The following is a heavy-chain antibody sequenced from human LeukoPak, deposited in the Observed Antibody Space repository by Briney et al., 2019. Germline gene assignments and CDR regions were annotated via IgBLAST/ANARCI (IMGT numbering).Heavy chain of an antibody. V-gene: IGHV3-23*01. D-gene: IGHD3-22*01. CDR3: ARVLNYYDSSGSPGY. CDR2: ISGSGGST. CDR1: GFTFSSYA. J-gene: IGHJ4*02. Sequence: GGSLRLSCAASGFTFSSYAMSWVRQAPGKGLEWVSAISGSGGSTYYADSVKGRFTISRDNSKNTLYLQMNSLRAEDTAVYYCARVLNYYDSSGSPGYWGRGTLVTVSS.